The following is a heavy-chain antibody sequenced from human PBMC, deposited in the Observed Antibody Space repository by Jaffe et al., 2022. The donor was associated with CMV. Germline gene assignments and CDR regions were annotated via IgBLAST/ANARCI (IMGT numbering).Heavy chain of an antibody. J-gene: IGHJ3*02. CDR1: GFTFTKYM. CDR3: VKDYFDSTTHAGPGTRAFDI. V-gene: IGHV3-64D*06. D-gene: IGHD3-9*01. Sequence: EVQLVESGGGLVQPGGSLRLSCSASGFTFTKYMIHWVRQAPGRGLEYVSGVSSNGYNRYYADSVRDRSTISRDNSKNTLFLQMSSLRAEDTALYFCVKDYFDSTTHAGPGTRAFDIWGQGTVVTVSS. CDR2: VSSNGYNR.